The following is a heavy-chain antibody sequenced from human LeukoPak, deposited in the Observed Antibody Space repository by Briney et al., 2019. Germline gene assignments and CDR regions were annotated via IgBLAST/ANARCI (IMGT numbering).Heavy chain of an antibody. CDR2: ISYIGST. Sequence: SETLSLTCAVSADSFSSHYWTWIRQAPGKGLEWIGYISYIGSTNYNPSLKSRVTISIDTSRNQFSLKLSSVTAADTAVYYCARDLVTVTKGFDIWGQGTMVSVSS. D-gene: IGHD4-17*01. CDR3: ARDLVTVTKGFDI. CDR1: ADSFSSHY. V-gene: IGHV4-59*11. J-gene: IGHJ3*02.